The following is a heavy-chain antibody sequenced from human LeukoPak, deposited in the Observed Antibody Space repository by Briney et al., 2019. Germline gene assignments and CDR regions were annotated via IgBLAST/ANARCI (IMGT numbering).Heavy chain of an antibody. CDR2: ISGSGDGT. Sequence: PGGPLRLSCAASGFTFSSYAMSWVRPAPGKGLEWVSAISGSGDGTYYSDSVKGRFTISRDNSKNTLYVQMNSLRAEDTAVYYCAKPLVSDYYDSSGYWGYWGQGTLVTLSS. D-gene: IGHD3-22*01. CDR3: AKPLVSDYYDSSGYWGY. J-gene: IGHJ4*02. V-gene: IGHV3-23*01. CDR1: GFTFSSYA.